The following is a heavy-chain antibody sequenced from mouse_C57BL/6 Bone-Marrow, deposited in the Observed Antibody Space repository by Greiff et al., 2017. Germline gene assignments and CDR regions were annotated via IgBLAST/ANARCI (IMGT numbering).Heavy chain of an antibody. CDR2: IGPENGNT. Sequence: VQLKQSVAELVRPGASVKLSCTASGFNIKNTYMHWVKQRPEQGLEWIGRIGPENGNTKYATKVQGKGNITADKAYNTAYMQLSSLTSEDTAIYYCARMGFAYWGQGTLVTVSA. CDR1: GFNIKNTY. CDR3: ARMGFAY. J-gene: IGHJ3*01. V-gene: IGHV14-3*01.